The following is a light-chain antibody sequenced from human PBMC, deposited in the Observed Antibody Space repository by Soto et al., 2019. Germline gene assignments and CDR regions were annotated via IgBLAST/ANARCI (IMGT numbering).Light chain of an antibody. CDR2: GAS. CDR1: QSVSSY. J-gene: IGKJ1*01. CDR3: QQYGSSPPST. V-gene: IGKV3-20*01. Sequence: ELVMTQSPATLSVSPGERATLSCRASQSVSSYLAWYQQKPGQAPRLLIYGASSRATGIPDRFSGSGSGTDFTLTISRLEPEDFAVYYCQQYGSSPPSTFGQGTKVDI.